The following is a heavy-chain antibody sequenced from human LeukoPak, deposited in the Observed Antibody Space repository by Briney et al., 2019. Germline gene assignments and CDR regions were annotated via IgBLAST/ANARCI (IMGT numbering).Heavy chain of an antibody. J-gene: IGHJ3*02. CDR2: IKQDGSEK. D-gene: IGHD1-26*01. CDR1: GFTFSDYY. V-gene: IGHV3-7*01. Sequence: GGSLRLSCAASGFTFSDYYMSWIRQAPGKGLEWVANIKQDGSEKYYVDSVKGRFTISRDNAKNSLYLQMNSLRAEDTAVYYCARVAPGATGAFDIWGQGTMVTVSS. CDR3: ARVAPGATGAFDI.